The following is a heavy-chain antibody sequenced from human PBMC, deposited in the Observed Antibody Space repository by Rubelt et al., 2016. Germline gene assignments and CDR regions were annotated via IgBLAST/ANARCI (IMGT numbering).Heavy chain of an antibody. CDR2: IYYFGTT. V-gene: IGHV4-39*01. CDR3: ARYVPSVTTPLDS. CDR1: SGSISSSSHY. J-gene: IGHJ4*02. Sequence: QLQLQESGPGLVKPSETLSLTCTVSSGSISSSSHYWGWVRQPPGKGLEWIGSIYYFGTTFYNPSLKSRVTISVDTSKNQFSLRLSSVTAADTAVYYCARYVPSVTTPLDSWGQGTLVTVSS. D-gene: IGHD4-17*01.